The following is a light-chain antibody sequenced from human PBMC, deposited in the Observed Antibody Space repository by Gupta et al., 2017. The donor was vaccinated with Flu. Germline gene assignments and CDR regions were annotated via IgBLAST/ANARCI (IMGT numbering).Light chain of an antibody. CDR1: ANDIGSFNF. CDR2: ELT. Sequence: QSALTQPASVSGSPGQSITISCTGTANDIGSFNFVSWYRHLPGKAPQLLIFELTKRPSGISTRFSGSKSGNTASLTISGLQAEDEADYYCSSYMTRTKVLIGGGTKLTVL. CDR3: SSYMTRTKVL. V-gene: IGLV2-14*01. J-gene: IGLJ2*01.